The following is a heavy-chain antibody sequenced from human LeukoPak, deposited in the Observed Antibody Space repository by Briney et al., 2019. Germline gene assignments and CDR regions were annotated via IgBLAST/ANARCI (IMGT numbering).Heavy chain of an antibody. V-gene: IGHV3-48*03. CDR2: ISSSGSTI. D-gene: IGHD5-18*01. J-gene: IGHJ4*02. Sequence: PGGSLRLSCAASGFTFSSYEMNWVRQAPGKGLEWVSYISSSGSTIYYADSVKGRFTISRDNAKNSLYLQMNSLRAEDTAVYYCARSRWIQLYGGVDYWGQGTLVTVSS. CDR1: GFTFSSYE. CDR3: ARSRWIQLYGGVDY.